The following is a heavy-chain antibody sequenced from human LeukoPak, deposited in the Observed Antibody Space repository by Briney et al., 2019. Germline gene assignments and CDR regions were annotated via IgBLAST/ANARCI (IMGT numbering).Heavy chain of an antibody. V-gene: IGHV1-2*02. CDR3: ARVGEPYSGYGEFDY. D-gene: IGHD5-12*01. CDR1: GYTFTGYY. J-gene: IGHJ4*02. Sequence: ASVKVSCKASGYTFTGYYMHWVRQAPGQGLEWMGWINPNSGGTNYAQKFQGRVTMTRDTSISTAYMELSRLRSDDTAVYYCARVGEPYSGYGEFDYWGQGTLVTVSS. CDR2: INPNSGGT.